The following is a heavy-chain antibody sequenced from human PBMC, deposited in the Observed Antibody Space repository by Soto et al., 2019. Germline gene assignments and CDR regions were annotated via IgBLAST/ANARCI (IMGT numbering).Heavy chain of an antibody. Sequence: PGGSLRLSCTASGFTFGDYAMSWVRQAPGVGLEWVGFIRSKAYGGTTEYAASVKGRFTISRDDSKSIAYLQMNSLKTEDTAVYYCTRVPITIFGVVIMKYFDYWGQGTLVTVSS. CDR2: IRSKAYGGTT. V-gene: IGHV3-49*04. D-gene: IGHD3-3*01. J-gene: IGHJ4*02. CDR3: TRVPITIFGVVIMKYFDY. CDR1: GFTFGDYA.